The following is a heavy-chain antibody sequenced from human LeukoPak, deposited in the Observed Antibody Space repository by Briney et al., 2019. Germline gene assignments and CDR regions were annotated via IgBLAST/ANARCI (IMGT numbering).Heavy chain of an antibody. D-gene: IGHD3-16*02. J-gene: IGHJ4*02. V-gene: IGHV3-48*04. Sequence: GGSLRLSCAASGFTVSSNYMSWVRQAPGKGLEWVSYISSSSSTIYYADSVKGRFTISRDNAKNSLYLQMNSLRAEDTAVYYCARDRNDYVWGSYRSFDYWGQGTLVTVSS. CDR1: GFTVSSNY. CDR2: ISSSSSTI. CDR3: ARDRNDYVWGSYRSFDY.